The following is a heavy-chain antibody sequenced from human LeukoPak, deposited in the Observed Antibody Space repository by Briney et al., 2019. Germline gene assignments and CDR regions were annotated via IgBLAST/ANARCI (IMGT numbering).Heavy chain of an antibody. CDR3: ARGGMQVSGIDEFDY. V-gene: IGHV3-13*01. Sequence: GGSLRLSCAASGFTFIDYDMHWVRQVIGKGLEWVSAIGIRGDTHYSGSVKGRFTISRENAESSLYLQMNSLRAEDTAVYYCARGGMQVSGIDEFDYWGQGTLVTVSS. J-gene: IGHJ4*02. CDR1: GFTFIDYD. CDR2: IGIRGDT. D-gene: IGHD6-19*01.